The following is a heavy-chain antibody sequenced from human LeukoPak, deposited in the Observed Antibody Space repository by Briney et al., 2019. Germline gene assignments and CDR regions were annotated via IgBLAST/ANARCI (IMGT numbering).Heavy chain of an antibody. CDR2: ISYDGSNK. D-gene: IGHD5-18*01. V-gene: IGHV3-30-3*01. Sequence: PGRSLRLSCAASGFTFSSYAMHRVRQAPGKGLEWVAVISYDGSNKYYADSVKGRFTISRENSKNTLYLQMNSLRAEDTAVYYCAREGCSYGYETLNYFDYWGQGTLVTVSS. J-gene: IGHJ4*02. CDR3: AREGCSYGYETLNYFDY. CDR1: GFTFSSYA.